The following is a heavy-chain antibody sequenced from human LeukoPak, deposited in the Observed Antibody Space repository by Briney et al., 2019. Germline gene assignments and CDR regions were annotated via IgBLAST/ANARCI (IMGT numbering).Heavy chain of an antibody. CDR3: AKDPIIGSGGSSYPSYFDY. CDR1: GYSFSGYF. V-gene: IGHV1-2*02. CDR2: IHPNSGGT. Sequence: ASVKVSCKASGYSFSGYFIHWVRQAPGQGLEWMGWIHPNSGGTNSAQKFQGRVTMSRDTSNNTAYMELSRLRSDDTAVYYCAKDPIIGSGGSSYPSYFDYGGRGPRVPVSS. J-gene: IGHJ4*02. D-gene: IGHD2-15*01.